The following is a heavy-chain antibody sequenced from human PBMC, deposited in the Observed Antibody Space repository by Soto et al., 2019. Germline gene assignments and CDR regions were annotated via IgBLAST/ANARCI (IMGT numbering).Heavy chain of an antibody. V-gene: IGHV3-30*02. CDR2: IWYDGSNK. Sequence: GGSLGLSCAASGFTFKSYGMHWVRQAPGKGLEWVAVIWYDGSNKYYADSVKGRFTISRDNSKNTLYLQMNSLRAEDTAVYYCAKDLGDIVVVPAARYYYYGMDVWGQGTTVTVSS. D-gene: IGHD2-2*01. CDR1: GFTFKSYG. J-gene: IGHJ6*02. CDR3: AKDLGDIVVVPAARYYYYGMDV.